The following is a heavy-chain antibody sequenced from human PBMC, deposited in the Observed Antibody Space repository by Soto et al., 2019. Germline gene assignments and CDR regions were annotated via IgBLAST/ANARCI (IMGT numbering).Heavy chain of an antibody. CDR2: ISSSGRTI. CDR3: ATYPWGSSIDY. V-gene: IGHV3-48*03. J-gene: IGHJ4*02. Sequence: PGGSLRLSCEASGFTFSSFELIWVRQAPGKGLEWVSYISSSGRTIYYADSVKGRFTISRDNAKNSLDLLMNYLRVEDMAVYYCATYPWGSSIDYWGQGTLVTVSS. D-gene: IGHD3-16*01. CDR1: GFTFSSFE.